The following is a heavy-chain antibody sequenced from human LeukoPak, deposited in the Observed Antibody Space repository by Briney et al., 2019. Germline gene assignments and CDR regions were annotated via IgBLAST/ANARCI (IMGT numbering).Heavy chain of an antibody. J-gene: IGHJ5*02. D-gene: IGHD3-3*01. CDR3: ARIDYDFWSGYYRGGWFDP. Sequence: SETLSLTCAVYGGSFSGYYWSWIRQPPGKGLEWIGEINHSGSTNYNPSLKSRVTISVDTSKNQFSLKLSSVTAADTAVYYCARIDYDFWSGYYRGGWFDPWGQRTLVTVSS. CDR2: INHSGST. V-gene: IGHV4-34*01. CDR1: GGSFSGYY.